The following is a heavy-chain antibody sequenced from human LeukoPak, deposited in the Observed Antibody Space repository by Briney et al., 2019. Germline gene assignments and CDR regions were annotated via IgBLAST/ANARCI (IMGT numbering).Heavy chain of an antibody. Sequence: ESSETLSLTCTVSGGSIRSYYWSWIRQPPGKGLEWIGYIYYSGSTNYNPSLKSRVTISVDTSENRFSLKLTSVTAADTAVYYCAKYVSTGWFDPWGQGTLVTVSS. V-gene: IGHV4-59*08. D-gene: IGHD5/OR15-5a*01. CDR1: GGSIRSYY. J-gene: IGHJ5*02. CDR3: AKYVSTGWFDP. CDR2: IYYSGST.